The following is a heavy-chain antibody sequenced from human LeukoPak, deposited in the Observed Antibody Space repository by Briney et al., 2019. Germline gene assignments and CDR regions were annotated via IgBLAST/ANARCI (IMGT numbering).Heavy chain of an antibody. D-gene: IGHD5-18*01. CDR2: SNTDDSST. Sequence: GGSLRLSCAASGFTFSSYWMHWVRQAPGKGLVLVSLSNTDDSSTTCADSVKGRFTISRDNAKTPLSLQMNSLRAEDTAVYYCARDFSYGLDYWGQGTLVTVSS. CDR3: ARDFSYGLDY. CDR1: GFTFSSYW. V-gene: IGHV3-74*01. J-gene: IGHJ4*02.